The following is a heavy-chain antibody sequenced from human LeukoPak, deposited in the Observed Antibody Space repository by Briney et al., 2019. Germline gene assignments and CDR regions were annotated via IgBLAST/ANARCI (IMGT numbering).Heavy chain of an antibody. D-gene: IGHD5-24*01. Sequence: ASVTVSCTSSGYTFTCYYMHWLRQAPGQGLEWMGLINPNGGVTNYAKKSQGRVTMTTDTSISTAYMELSRLGADDTAVYYCARDGGDGYNYYCWGEGTLVTVSS. V-gene: IGHV1-2*02. CDR1: GYTFTCYY. CDR3: ARDGGDGYNYYC. J-gene: IGHJ4*02. CDR2: INPNGGVT.